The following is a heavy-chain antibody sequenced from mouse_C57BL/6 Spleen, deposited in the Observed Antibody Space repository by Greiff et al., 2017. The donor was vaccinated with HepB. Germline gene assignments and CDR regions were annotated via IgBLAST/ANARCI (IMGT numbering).Heavy chain of an antibody. CDR1: GYTFTSYG. D-gene: IGHD1-1*01. V-gene: IGHV1-81*01. CDR3: ARSGGSSYLDY. J-gene: IGHJ2*01. CDR2: IYPRSGNT. Sequence: VQLQQSGAELARPGASVKLSCKASGYTFTSYGISWVKQRTGQGLEWIGEIYPRSGNTYYNEKFKGKATLTTDKSSSTAYMELRSLTSEDSAVYFCARSGGSSYLDYWGQGTTLTVSS.